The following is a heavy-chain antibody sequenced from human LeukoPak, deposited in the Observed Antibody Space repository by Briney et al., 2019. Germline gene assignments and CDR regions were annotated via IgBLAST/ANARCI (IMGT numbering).Heavy chain of an antibody. CDR1: GFTFSSYW. Sequence: GGSLRLSCAASGFTFSSYWVNWVRQAPGKGLVWVSRINGDGSSTNYADSVKGRFTISRDNSKNTLYLQMNSLRAEDTAVYYCARSTSIDYWGQGTLVTVSS. J-gene: IGHJ4*02. CDR3: ARSTSIDY. CDR2: INGDGSST. D-gene: IGHD2-2*01. V-gene: IGHV3-74*01.